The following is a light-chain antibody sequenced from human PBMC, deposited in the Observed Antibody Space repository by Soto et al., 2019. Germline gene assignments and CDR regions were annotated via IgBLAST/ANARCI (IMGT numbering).Light chain of an antibody. J-gene: IGKJ1*01. V-gene: IGKV3-15*01. CDR2: GAS. CDR3: QQYNNWPPWT. Sequence: EIVMTQSPATLSVSPGERATLSCRASQSVSSNLAWYQQKPGQAPRLLIYGASTRATGIPARFSGSGSVTEFILTISSLQSEDFAVYYCQQYNNWPPWTFGHGTKVEIK. CDR1: QSVSSN.